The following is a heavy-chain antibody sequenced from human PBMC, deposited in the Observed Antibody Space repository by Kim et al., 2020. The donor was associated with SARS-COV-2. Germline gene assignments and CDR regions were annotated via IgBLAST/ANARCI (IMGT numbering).Heavy chain of an antibody. CDR1: GFTFSSYA. V-gene: IGHV3-23*01. Sequence: GGSLRLSCAASGFTFSSYAMSWVRQAPGKGLEWVSAISGSGGSTYYADSVKGRFTISRDNSKNTLYLQMNSLRAEDTAVYYCAKDVEGDYDILTGYYYYYYYGMDVWGQGTTVTVSS. CDR2: ISGSGGST. J-gene: IGHJ6*02. D-gene: IGHD3-9*01. CDR3: AKDVEGDYDILTGYYYYYYYGMDV.